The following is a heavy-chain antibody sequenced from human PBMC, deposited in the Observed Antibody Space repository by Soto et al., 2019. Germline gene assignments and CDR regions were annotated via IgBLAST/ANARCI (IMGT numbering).Heavy chain of an antibody. D-gene: IGHD2-21*02. Sequence: EVQLVESGGGLVQPEGSLRLSCVASGFTFNTYWMTWVRRPPGKGLEWVANIKPDGSMQNYVDSVKGRFTISRDNAKNSLYLHMNSLRAEDTAIYYCARNPFGDLDYWGQGTPVTVSS. V-gene: IGHV3-7*05. J-gene: IGHJ4*02. CDR3: ARNPFGDLDY. CDR2: IKPDGSMQ. CDR1: GFTFNTYW.